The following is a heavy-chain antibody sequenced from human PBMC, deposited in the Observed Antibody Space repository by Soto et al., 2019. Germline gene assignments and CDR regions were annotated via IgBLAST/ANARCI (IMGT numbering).Heavy chain of an antibody. CDR1: GVSVSTYY. CDR2: IYYSGST. Sequence: PSETLSLTCTVSGVSVSTYYWSWIRQPPGKGLEWIAYIYYSGSTNYNPSLKSRVTISVDTSKNQFSLKLTSVTAADTAVYYCARTYDGSGPNSGGYGFDIWGQGTVVTVSS. V-gene: IGHV4-59*02. J-gene: IGHJ3*02. D-gene: IGHD3-22*01. CDR3: ARTYDGSGPNSGGYGFDI.